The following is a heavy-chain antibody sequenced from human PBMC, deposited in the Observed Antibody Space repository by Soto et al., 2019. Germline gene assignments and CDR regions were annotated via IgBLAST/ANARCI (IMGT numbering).Heavy chain of an antibody. J-gene: IGHJ6*03. Sequence: QVQLQESGPGLVKPSQTLSLTCAISGDSVSINSAAWNWIRLSPSRGLEWLARTYYRSRWYNDYAVFVRSRITVNPDTSKNQFSLQLTSVTPEDTAVYFCAGTTSHQWYYMDVWGKGTTVTVSS. CDR3: AGTTSHQWYYMDV. CDR2: TYYRSRWYN. CDR1: GDSVSINSAA. V-gene: IGHV6-1*01. D-gene: IGHD1-7*01.